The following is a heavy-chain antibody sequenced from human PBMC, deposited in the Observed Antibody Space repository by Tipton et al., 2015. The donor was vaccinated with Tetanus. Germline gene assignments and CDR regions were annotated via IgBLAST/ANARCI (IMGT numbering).Heavy chain of an antibody. Sequence: TLSLTCTVSGGSISSSSYYWGWIRQPPGKGLEWIGSIYYNGSTYYNPSLKSRVTISVDTSKNQFSLKLSSATAADTAVYYCASTIESAAANWYFDLWGRGTLVTVSS. D-gene: IGHD2-2*01. V-gene: IGHV4-39*01. CDR3: ASTIESAAANWYFDL. J-gene: IGHJ2*01. CDR2: IYYNGST. CDR1: GGSISSSSYY.